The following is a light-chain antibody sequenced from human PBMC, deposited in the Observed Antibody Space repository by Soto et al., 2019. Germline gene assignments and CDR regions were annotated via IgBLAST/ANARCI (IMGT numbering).Light chain of an antibody. Sequence: QSALTQPPSASGSPGQSVTISCTGTSSDVGRSDSVSWYQQHPGKAPKLIIYEVTKRPSEVPDRLSGSKSGNTASLTVSGLQPEDEAHYYCSSYAGSNNLFFGGGTKLTVL. CDR3: SSYAGSNNLF. V-gene: IGLV2-8*01. J-gene: IGLJ2*01. CDR1: SSDVGRSDS. CDR2: EVT.